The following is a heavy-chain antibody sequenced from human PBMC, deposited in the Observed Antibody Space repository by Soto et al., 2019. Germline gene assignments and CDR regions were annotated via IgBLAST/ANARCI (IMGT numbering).Heavy chain of an antibody. Sequence: QVQLVQSGAEVKKPGASVKVSSKTSGYSFSDYAMHWLRQAPGQRPEWMGWITGGRGNTKYSQKFQGRVTITRDTSASTAYMELTGLTSADTAVYFCASERPMYPWGQGTLVTVSS. D-gene: IGHD2-8*01. CDR2: ITGGRGNT. CDR1: GYSFSDYA. J-gene: IGHJ5*02. V-gene: IGHV1-3*01. CDR3: ASERPMYP.